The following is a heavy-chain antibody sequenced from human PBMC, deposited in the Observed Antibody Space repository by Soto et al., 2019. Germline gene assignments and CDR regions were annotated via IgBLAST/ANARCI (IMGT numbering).Heavy chain of an antibody. Sequence: GGSLRLSCAASGFTFSDDWMHWDRQAPGKGLEWVARINEGGAVDGIITSYADAVKGRFTISRDNAKNTLYLQMQKLGAEDEALYFCGREVPTSGVNYCAKDRQPGPNWFDPWGQGTLVTVSS. CDR3: GREVPTSGVNYCAKDRQPGPNWFDP. D-gene: IGHD2-2*01. V-gene: IGHV3-74*01. J-gene: IGHJ5*02. CDR2: INEGGAVDGIIT. CDR1: GFTFSDDW.